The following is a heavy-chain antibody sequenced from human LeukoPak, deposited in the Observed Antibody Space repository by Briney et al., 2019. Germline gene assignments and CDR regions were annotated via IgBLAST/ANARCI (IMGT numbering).Heavy chain of an antibody. CDR1: GDSITTSNYY. J-gene: IGHJ4*02. D-gene: IGHD6-13*01. V-gene: IGHV4-39*07. Sequence: SETLSLTCTVSGDSITTSNYYWGWIRQPPGKGLEWIGSIYYSGITYYNASLGSRVTTSLDTSKNQLSLKVNSVTAADTAVYYCASGYISTWYLVLAYWGQGTLVTVSS. CDR2: IYYSGIT. CDR3: ASGYISTWYLVLAY.